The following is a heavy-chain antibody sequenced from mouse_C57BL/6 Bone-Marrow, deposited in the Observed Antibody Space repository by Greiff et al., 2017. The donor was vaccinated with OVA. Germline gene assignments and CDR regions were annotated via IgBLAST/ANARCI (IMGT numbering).Heavy chain of an antibody. D-gene: IGHD1-1*01. CDR3: ARIPYYYGSSHWYFDV. J-gene: IGHJ1*03. V-gene: IGHV1-64*01. CDR1: GYTFTSYW. CDR2: IPPNSGST. Sequence: VQLQQPGAELVKPGASVKLSCKASGYTFTSYWMHWVKQRPGQGLEWIGMIPPNSGSTNYNEKFKSKATLTVDQSSSTAYMQRSSLTSEDSAVYYCARIPYYYGSSHWYFDVWGTGTTVTVSS.